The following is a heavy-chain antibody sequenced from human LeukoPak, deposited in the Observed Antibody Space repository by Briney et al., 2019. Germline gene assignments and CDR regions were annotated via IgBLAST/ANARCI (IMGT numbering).Heavy chain of an antibody. CDR3: ARDPASSGWYMYFDY. V-gene: IGHV3-30*04. J-gene: IGHJ4*02. D-gene: IGHD6-19*01. CDR2: ISYDGSNK. CDR1: GFTFSSYA. Sequence: GRSLRLSCAASGFTFSSYAMHWVRQAPGKGLEWVAVISYDGSNKYYADSVKGRFTISRDNSKNTLYLQMNSLRAEDTAVYYCARDPASSGWYMYFDYWGQGTLVTVSS.